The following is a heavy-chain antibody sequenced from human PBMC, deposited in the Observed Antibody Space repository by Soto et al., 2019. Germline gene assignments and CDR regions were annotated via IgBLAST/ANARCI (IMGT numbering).Heavy chain of an antibody. CDR2: INPSGGST. Sequence: ASVKVSCKASGYTFTSYYMHWVRQAPGQGLEWMGIINPSGGSTSYAQKFQGRVTMTRDTSTSTVYMELSSLRSEDTAVYYCAREGGPPEQQPEKSWFDPCGQGTLVTVSS. CDR3: AREGGPPEQQPEKSWFDP. CDR1: GYTFTSYY. J-gene: IGHJ5*02. V-gene: IGHV1-46*01. D-gene: IGHD6-13*01.